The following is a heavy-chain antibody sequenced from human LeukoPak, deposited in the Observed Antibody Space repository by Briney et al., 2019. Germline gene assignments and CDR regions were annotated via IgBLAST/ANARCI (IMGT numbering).Heavy chain of an antibody. J-gene: IGHJ4*02. V-gene: IGHV3-49*04. Sequence: GGSLRLSCIASGFNFGDYGVAWVRQAPGKGLDWVGFIRSKGFGGTAEYAASVKGRFTISRDDSKSIAFLQMNSLKTEDTAVYYCTRELGYCTNGVCYRAYYFDYWGQGTLVTVSS. CDR2: IRSKGFGGTA. CDR1: GFNFGDYG. D-gene: IGHD2-8*01. CDR3: TRELGYCTNGVCYRAYYFDY.